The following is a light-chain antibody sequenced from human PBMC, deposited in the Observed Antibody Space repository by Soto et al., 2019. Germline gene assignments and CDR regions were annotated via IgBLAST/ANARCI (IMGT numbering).Light chain of an antibody. CDR2: ANI. CDR3: QSYDSSLSGYV. CDR1: SSNIGANYD. V-gene: IGLV1-40*01. Sequence: QSVLAQPPSVSGGPGQSVTISCTWMSSNIGANYDVHWYQQLPGTAPKLLIYANIYRPSGVPDRFSGSKSGTSASLAITGLQAEDEADYYCQSYDSSLSGYVFGTGTKVTVL. J-gene: IGLJ1*01.